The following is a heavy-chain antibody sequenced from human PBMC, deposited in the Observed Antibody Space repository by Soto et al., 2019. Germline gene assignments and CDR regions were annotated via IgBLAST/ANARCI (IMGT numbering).Heavy chain of an antibody. V-gene: IGHV3-74*03. CDR2: IRGDGSGA. D-gene: IGHD6-19*01. CDR3: ARASSSGYH. J-gene: IGHJ4*02. Sequence: EVQLVESGGGLVQPGGSLRLSCAASGFTFSNYWMHWVRQAPGKGLVYVSRIRGDGSGATYADFVRGRCTISRDNAKNTLYLEMSSLRVEDTAVYYCARASSSGYHWGKGTLVTVSS. CDR1: GFTFSNYW.